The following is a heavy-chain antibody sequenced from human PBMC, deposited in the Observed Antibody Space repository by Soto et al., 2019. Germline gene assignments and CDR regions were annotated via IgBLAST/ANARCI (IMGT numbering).Heavy chain of an antibody. J-gene: IGHJ6*02. Sequence: ESGGGVVQPGRSLRLSCAASGFTFSIYGMHWVRQAPGKGLDGVAVISYDGSNKYYADSVKGRFTISRDNSKNTLYLQMNSLRAEDTAVYYCAKEHYGMGVWGQGTTVTVSS. CDR2: ISYDGSNK. CDR3: AKEHYGMGV. CDR1: GFTFSIYG. V-gene: IGHV3-30*18.